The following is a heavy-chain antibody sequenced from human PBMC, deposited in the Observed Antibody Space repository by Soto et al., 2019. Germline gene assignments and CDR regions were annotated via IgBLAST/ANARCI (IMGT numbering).Heavy chain of an antibody. CDR1: GFTFSDYY. V-gene: IGHV3-11*06. J-gene: IGHJ6*02. CDR2: ISSSSDYI. D-gene: IGHD1-26*01. CDR3: ARDNSAELEFRFYYAMDV. Sequence: QVQLVESGGGSVKPGGSLRLSCAASGFTFSDYYMSWIRQAPGKGLEWVSSISSSSDYIYYADSVKGRFTVSRDNAKNSLFLQMNSLRAEDTSVFYCARDNSAELEFRFYYAMDVWGQGTTVTVSS.